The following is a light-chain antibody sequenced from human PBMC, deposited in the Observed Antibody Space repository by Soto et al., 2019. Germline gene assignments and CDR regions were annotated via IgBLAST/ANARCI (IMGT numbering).Light chain of an antibody. V-gene: IGKV1-39*01. J-gene: IGKJ2*01. CDR1: QSIRNY. Sequence: DLPMTQSPSSLSASVGDRVTITCRASQSIRNYLNWYQQKPGKAPKLLIYAASSLQSGVPSRFSGSGSGTDFTLTFSSLQPEDFATYYCQQSYSAPYTFGQGTKLEIK. CDR2: AAS. CDR3: QQSYSAPYT.